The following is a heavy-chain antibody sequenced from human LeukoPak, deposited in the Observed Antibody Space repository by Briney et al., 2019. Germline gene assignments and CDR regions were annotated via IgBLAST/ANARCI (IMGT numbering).Heavy chain of an antibody. Sequence: GGSLRLSCAASGFTVSSNYMSWVRQAPGKGLEWVSVIYSGGSTYYADSVKGRFTISRDNSKNTLYLQMNSLRAEDTAVYYRASSFDWLLPVDYWGQGTLVIVSS. CDR2: IYSGGST. CDR3: ASSFDWLLPVDY. CDR1: GFTVSSNY. D-gene: IGHD3-9*01. V-gene: IGHV3-53*01. J-gene: IGHJ4*02.